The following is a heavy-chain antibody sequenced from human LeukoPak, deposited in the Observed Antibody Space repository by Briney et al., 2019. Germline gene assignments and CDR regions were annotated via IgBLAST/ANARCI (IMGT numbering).Heavy chain of an antibody. CDR1: GFTFSTYA. CDR2: ISGSDGST. D-gene: IGHD3-10*01. V-gene: IGHV3-23*01. Sequence: PGGSLRLSCAASGFTFSTYAMGWVRQAPGKGLEWVSTISGSDGSTDYADSVKGRFTISRDNSKNTLYLQMNSLRAEDTAVYYCAKTPVLLWFGESYFDYWGQGTLVTVSS. J-gene: IGHJ4*02. CDR3: AKTPVLLWFGESYFDY.